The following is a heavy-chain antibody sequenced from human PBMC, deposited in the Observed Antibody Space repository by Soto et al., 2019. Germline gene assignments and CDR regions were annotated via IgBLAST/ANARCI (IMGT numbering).Heavy chain of an antibody. CDR2: IYYSGTT. CDR3: AKENWANPDS. V-gene: IGHV4-31*02. CDR1: GGSISSGGYY. Sequence: PSETLSLTCTVSGGSISSGGYYWSWIRQHPGKGLEWIGYIYYSGTTYYNPSLKSRVTISVDTSKNQFSLKLSSVTVEDTAVYYCAKENWANPDSWGQGTLVTVSS. J-gene: IGHJ4*02. D-gene: IGHD7-27*01.